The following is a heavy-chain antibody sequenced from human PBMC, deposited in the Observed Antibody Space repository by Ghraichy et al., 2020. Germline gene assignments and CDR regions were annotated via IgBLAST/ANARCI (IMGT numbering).Heavy chain of an antibody. V-gene: IGHV1-2*02. CDR2: INPNSGGT. Sequence: ASVKVSCKASGYTFTGYYMHWVRQAPGQGLEWMGWINPNSGGTNYAQKFQGRVTMTRDTSISTAYMELSRLRSDDTAVYYCARFVRVATIGGDYYYYYGMDVWGQGTTVTVAS. CDR3: ARFVRVATIGGDYYYYYGMDV. J-gene: IGHJ6*02. D-gene: IGHD5-12*01. CDR1: GYTFTGYY.